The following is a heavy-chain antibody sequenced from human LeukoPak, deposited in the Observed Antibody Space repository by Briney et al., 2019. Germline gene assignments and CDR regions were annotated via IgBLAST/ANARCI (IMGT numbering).Heavy chain of an antibody. CDR1: GYTFSGYY. D-gene: IGHD5-18*01. CDR3: ARLGISPWIQLWIDY. CDR2: INPNSGAT. V-gene: IGHV1-2*02. Sequence: ASVKVSCKASGYTFSGYYMHWVRQAPGQGLEWMGWINPNSGATNYAQKFQGRVTMTRDTSISTAYLQWSSLKASDTAMYYCARLGISPWIQLWIDYWGQGTLVTVSS. J-gene: IGHJ4*02.